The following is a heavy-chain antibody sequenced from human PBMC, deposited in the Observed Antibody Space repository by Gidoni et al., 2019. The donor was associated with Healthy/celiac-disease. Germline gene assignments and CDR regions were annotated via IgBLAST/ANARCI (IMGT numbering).Heavy chain of an antibody. J-gene: IGHJ6*02. CDR1: GGTFSSYA. CDR2: IIPIFGTA. D-gene: IGHD3-22*01. CDR3: ARGGGITMIPYYYYGMDV. Sequence: QVQLVQSGAEVKKPGSSVKVSCKASGGTFSSYAISWVRQAPGQGLEWMGGIIPIFGTANYAQKFQGRVTLTADESTSTAYMELSSLRSEDTAVYYCARGGGITMIPYYYYGMDVWGQGTTVTVSS. V-gene: IGHV1-69*01.